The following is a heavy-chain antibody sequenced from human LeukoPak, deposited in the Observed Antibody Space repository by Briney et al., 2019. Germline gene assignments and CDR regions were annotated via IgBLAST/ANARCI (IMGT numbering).Heavy chain of an antibody. Sequence: GGSLRLSCAASGFTFRNYVIHWVRQAPGRGLDWVPVTSSDLNVKLYADSVKGRFTISRDNSRSTLYLQMNSLRPEDTAIYYCAREGYYGSGSPPSLYFDYWGQGTLVTVSS. CDR3: AREGYYGSGSPPSLYFDY. CDR1: GFTFRNYV. J-gene: IGHJ4*02. CDR2: TSSDLNVK. D-gene: IGHD3-10*01. V-gene: IGHV3-30-3*01.